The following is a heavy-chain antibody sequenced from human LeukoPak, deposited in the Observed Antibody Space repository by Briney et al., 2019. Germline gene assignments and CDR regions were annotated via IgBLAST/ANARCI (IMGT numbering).Heavy chain of an antibody. CDR3: ARAQLGGEPDDYCYYYMDV. CDR1: GFFFGAYA. D-gene: IGHD4-17*01. V-gene: IGHV3-49*03. Sequence: PGRSLRLSCTTSGFFFGAYAMSWFRQAPGKGLEWVGFIRSKTYGGAIEYAASVKGRFTISRDDSKGIAYLQMNSLKPEDTAVYYCARAQLGGEPDDYCYYYMDVWGKGTTVTVSS. CDR2: IRSKTYGGAI. J-gene: IGHJ6*03.